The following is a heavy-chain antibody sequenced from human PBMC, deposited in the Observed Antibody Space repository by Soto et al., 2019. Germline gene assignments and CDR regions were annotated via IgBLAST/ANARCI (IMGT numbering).Heavy chain of an antibody. CDR2: ISSGSAYI. J-gene: IGHJ5*02. Sequence: EVQLVESGGGLVKPGGSLRLSCSFTFNSYSLNWVRQAPGKGLEWVSSISSGSAYIKYADSVKGRFTISRDNANNFLYLQMSSRRVDDTALYYCTRDQGGSYDSWFDPWGQGTLVTVSS. V-gene: IGHV3-21*06. CDR1: FTFNSYS. D-gene: IGHD1-26*01. CDR3: TRDQGGSYDSWFDP.